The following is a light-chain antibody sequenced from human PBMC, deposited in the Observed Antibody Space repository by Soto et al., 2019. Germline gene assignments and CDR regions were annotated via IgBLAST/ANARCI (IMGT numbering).Light chain of an antibody. J-gene: IGLJ2*01. V-gene: IGLV2-8*01. Sequence: QSALTQPPSASGSPGQSVTISCTGTGSDVASYDYVSWYQQHPGKAPKLIIYEVTKRPSGVPDRFSASKSGTTASLTVSGVQAEDEADYYCSSYADTNNLVFGGGTKVTVL. CDR2: EVT. CDR1: GSDVASYDY. CDR3: SSYADTNNLV.